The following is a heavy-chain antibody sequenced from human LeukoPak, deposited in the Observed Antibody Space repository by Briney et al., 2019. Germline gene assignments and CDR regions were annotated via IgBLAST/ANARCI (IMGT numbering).Heavy chain of an antibody. CDR2: DSIYGGGP. CDR3: AREDVGAAPDY. V-gene: IGHV3-23*01. CDR1: GFTLSSYG. J-gene: IGHJ4*02. D-gene: IGHD1-26*01. Sequence: PGGSLSLSCAASGFTLSSYGMSWIRQVPGKGLEWVSADSIYGGGPYYADFVKGRFTMSRDNYEKTLYLKLDSLRAEDTAVYYCAREDVGAAPDYWGQGTLVTVSS.